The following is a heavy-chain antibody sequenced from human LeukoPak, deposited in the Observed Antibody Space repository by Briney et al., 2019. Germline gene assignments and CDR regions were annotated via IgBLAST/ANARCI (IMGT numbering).Heavy chain of an antibody. D-gene: IGHD3-16*02. CDR3: ARTVYYDYVWGSYRRTDAFDI. V-gene: IGHV3-11*04. CDR2: SASGDVT. J-gene: IGHJ3*02. Sequence: SASGDVTFHADPLKGRFTISRDNAKNSLYLQMNSLRAEDTAVYYCARTVYYDYVWGSYRRTDAFDIWGQGTMVTVSS.